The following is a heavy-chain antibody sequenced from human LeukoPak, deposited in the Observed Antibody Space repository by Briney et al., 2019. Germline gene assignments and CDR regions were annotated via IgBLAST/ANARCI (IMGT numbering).Heavy chain of an antibody. CDR3: ARVRLGYCSGGSCSRGGTPMDV. J-gene: IGHJ6*03. CDR2: VSSSGGST. V-gene: IGHV3-23*01. CDR1: GFTFTRYA. Sequence: GGSLRLSCAASGFTFTRYAMSWVRQAPGKGLEWVSAVSSSGGSTYYAESVKGRFTISRDNSKNTLYLQMNSLRAEDTALYYCARVRLGYCSGGSCSRGGTPMDVWGKGTTVTISS. D-gene: IGHD2-15*01.